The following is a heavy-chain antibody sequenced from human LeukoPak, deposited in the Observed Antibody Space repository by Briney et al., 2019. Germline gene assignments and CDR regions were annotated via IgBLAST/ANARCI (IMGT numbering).Heavy chain of an antibody. V-gene: IGHV3-21*01. J-gene: IGHJ4*02. CDR1: GLTFRSYS. D-gene: IGHD5-18*01. CDR3: ARDSDSYGFDY. CDR2: ISSVSSYI. Sequence: GGALILSCAVSGLTFRSYSMNWVRQAPGRGLEWVSSISSVSSYIYYADSLKGRFTISRDNAKNSLYLQMNRLRADDTAVYYCARDSDSYGFDYWGQGTLVTVSS.